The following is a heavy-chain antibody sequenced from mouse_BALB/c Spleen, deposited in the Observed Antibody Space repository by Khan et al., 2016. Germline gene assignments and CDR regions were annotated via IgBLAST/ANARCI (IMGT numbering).Heavy chain of an antibody. V-gene: IGHV3-8*02. CDR3: ARSVRATMDY. Sequence: EVQLQESGPSLVKPSQTLSLTCSVTDDSITSGYWNWIRKFPGNKLEYMGYISDSGSNYYNLSLKSRISITRDTSKNQYYLQLNSVTTEDTATYYCARSVRATMDYWGQGTSVTVSS. D-gene: IGHD3-1*01. J-gene: IGHJ4*01. CDR1: DDSITSGY. CDR2: ISDSGSN.